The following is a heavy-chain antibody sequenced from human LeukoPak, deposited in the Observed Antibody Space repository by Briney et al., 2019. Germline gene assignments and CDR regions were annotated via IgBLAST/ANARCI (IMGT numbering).Heavy chain of an antibody. J-gene: IGHJ4*02. CDR1: GFTFSSYA. CDR2: ISGSGGST. V-gene: IGHV3-23*01. D-gene: IGHD3-22*01. Sequence: PGGSLRLSCAASGFTFSSYAMSWVRQAPGKGLEWVSVISGSGGSTYYADSVKGRFTISRDNSKNTLYLQMNSLRAEDTAVYYCARFVHDSSGYYYFDYWGQGTLVTVSS. CDR3: ARFVHDSSGYYYFDY.